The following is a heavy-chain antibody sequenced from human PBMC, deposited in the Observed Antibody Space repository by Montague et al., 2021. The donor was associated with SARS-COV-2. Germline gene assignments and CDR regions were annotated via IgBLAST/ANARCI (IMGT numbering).Heavy chain of an antibody. CDR3: ASLTTDTLYYYYGMDV. V-gene: IGHV3-21*01. D-gene: IGHD1-14*01. CDR2: ISSSSSYI. CDR1: GFTFSSYS. J-gene: IGHJ6*02. Sequence: SLRLSRAASGFTFSSYSMNWVRQAPGKGLEWVSSISSSSSYIYYADSVKGRFTISRDNAKNSLYLQMNSLRAEDTAVYYCASLTTDTLYYYYGMDVWGQGTTVTVSS.